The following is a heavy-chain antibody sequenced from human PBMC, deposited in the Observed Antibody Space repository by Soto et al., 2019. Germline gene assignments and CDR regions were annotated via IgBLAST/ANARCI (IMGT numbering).Heavy chain of an antibody. Sequence: QVQLVQSGAEVREPGASVKVSCEASGYTFTSYYIHWVRQAPGQGLEWRGIIYPSGGSTNYAQKFRGRVSIPRDTPTSTAYMEVTSLRPEDTASYYCAREMGGSIDSPYGVDVWGQGTTVTVSS. CDR2: IYPSGGST. V-gene: IGHV1-46*01. D-gene: IGHD6-25*01. CDR1: GYTFTSYY. J-gene: IGHJ6*02. CDR3: AREMGGSIDSPYGVDV.